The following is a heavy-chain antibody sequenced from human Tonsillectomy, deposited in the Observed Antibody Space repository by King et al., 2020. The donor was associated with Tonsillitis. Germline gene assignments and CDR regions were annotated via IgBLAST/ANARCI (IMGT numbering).Heavy chain of an antibody. CDR2: INPGNGET. D-gene: IGHD2-15*01. CDR3: ARNTGSTAWFHPFDF. J-gene: IGHJ4*02. Sequence: VQLVQSGAEVKKPGASVKVSCKASGYSFTTYAMHWVRQAPGQSLEWMAWINPGNGETKYSQMFQGRVTITTDTSANAVYMDLSSLRSEDTAVYFCARNTGSTAWFHPFDFWGQGTRVTVSS. V-gene: IGHV1-3*01. CDR1: GYSFTTYA.